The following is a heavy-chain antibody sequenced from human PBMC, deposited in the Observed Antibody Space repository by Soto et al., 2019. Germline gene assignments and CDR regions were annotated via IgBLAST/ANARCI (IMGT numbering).Heavy chain of an antibody. J-gene: IGHJ5*02. CDR2: ISTYSGDT. Sequence: QVPLVQSGVEVKTPGASVKVSCQASGYTFFTYDISWVRQAPGQGLEWMGWISTYSGDTKYAQRFQGRVTMTTETSTTTAYLELGSRRSDDTDVYYCARHHGPTTSENWFDPWGQGTLVTVSS. CDR1: GYTFFTYD. D-gene: IGHD5-12*01. CDR3: ARHHGPTTSENWFDP. V-gene: IGHV1-18*01.